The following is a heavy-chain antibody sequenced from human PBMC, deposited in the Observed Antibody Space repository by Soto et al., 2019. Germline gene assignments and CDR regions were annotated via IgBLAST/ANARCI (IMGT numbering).Heavy chain of an antibody. CDR1: GFTFSSYW. J-gene: IGHJ1*01. CDR3: ARLPNKSPQN. V-gene: IGHV3-74*01. Sequence: VQLVESGGGLVQPGGSLRLSCVASGFTFSSYWMHWVRQAPGKGLVWVSSISNDGSSIYADPVKGRFTIPRDNAKNTLYLQMNSLRAEDTAVYYCARLPNKSPQNWGQGTLVIVSP. CDR2: ISNDGSS.